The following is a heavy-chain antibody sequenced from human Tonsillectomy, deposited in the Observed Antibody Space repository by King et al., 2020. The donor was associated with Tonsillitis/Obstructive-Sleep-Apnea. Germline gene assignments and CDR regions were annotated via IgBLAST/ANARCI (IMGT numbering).Heavy chain of an antibody. V-gene: IGHV5-51*01. CDR3: ARLEGAGYCSGGSCYSDAFDI. J-gene: IGHJ3*02. Sequence: QLVQSGAEVKKPGESLKISCKGSGYSFTSYWNGWVRQMPGKGLEWMGIIYPGDSDTRYSPSFQGQVTISADKSISTAYLQWSSLKASDTAMYYCARLEGAGYCSGGSCYSDAFDIWGQGTMVTVSS. CDR1: GYSFTSYW. D-gene: IGHD2-15*01. CDR2: IYPGDSDT.